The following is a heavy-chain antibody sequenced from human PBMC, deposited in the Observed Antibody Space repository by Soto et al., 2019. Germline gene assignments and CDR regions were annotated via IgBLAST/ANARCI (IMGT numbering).Heavy chain of an antibody. V-gene: IGHV3-53*01. Sequence: GGSLRLSCAAYGFTVSSNYMSWVREAPGKGLEWVSVIYSGGSTYYAESVKGRFTISRDNSTNTLYLQMNSLRAEDTAVYYCARITRVRGVLDYWGQGTLVTVSS. D-gene: IGHD3-10*01. CDR2: IYSGGST. J-gene: IGHJ4*02. CDR3: ARITRVRGVLDY. CDR1: GFTVSSNY.